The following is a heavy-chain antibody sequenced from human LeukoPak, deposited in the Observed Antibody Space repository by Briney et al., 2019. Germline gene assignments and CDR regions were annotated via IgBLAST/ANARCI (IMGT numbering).Heavy chain of an antibody. D-gene: IGHD3-3*01. CDR3: AKPHPRPYDFWSGPYRYYFDY. J-gene: IGHJ4*02. CDR2: ISGSGGNT. V-gene: IGHV3-23*01. CDR1: GFTFSTSA. Sequence: GGSLRLSCAASGFTFSTSAMSWVRQAPGKGLEWVSGISGSGGNTYYADSVKGRFTISGDNSKNTLYLQMSSLRVEDTAVYYCAKPHPRPYDFWSGPYRYYFDYWGQGTLVTVSS.